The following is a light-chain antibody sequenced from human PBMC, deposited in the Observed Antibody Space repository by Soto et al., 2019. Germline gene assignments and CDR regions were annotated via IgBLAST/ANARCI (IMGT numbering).Light chain of an antibody. Sequence: EIVMTQSPATLSVSPGERATLSCRASQSVSSNLAWYQQKPGQVPRLLIYGASTRATGIPARFSGSGSGTELTLTISSLQSEYFDVYYCQQYHNWPRSTFGQGTKLEIK. CDR3: QQYHNWPRST. CDR2: GAS. CDR1: QSVSSN. J-gene: IGKJ2*01. V-gene: IGKV3-15*01.